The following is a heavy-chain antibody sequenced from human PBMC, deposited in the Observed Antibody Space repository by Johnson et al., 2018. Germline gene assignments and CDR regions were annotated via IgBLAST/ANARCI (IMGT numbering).Heavy chain of an antibody. D-gene: IGHD2/OR15-2a*01. CDR2: ISWDGGVT. J-gene: IGHJ4*02. CDR1: GFTFADYA. Sequence: EVQLVESGGVVVQPGGSLRLSCAASGFTFADYAMNWVRQAPGKGLEWVSFISWDGGVTYYVDSVKGRFTISRDNSKNSLFLQVNNLRPEDAALYYCAKAMFLREVFYYFDSWGQGTLVTVSS. V-gene: IGHV3-43D*03. CDR3: AKAMFLREVFYYFDS.